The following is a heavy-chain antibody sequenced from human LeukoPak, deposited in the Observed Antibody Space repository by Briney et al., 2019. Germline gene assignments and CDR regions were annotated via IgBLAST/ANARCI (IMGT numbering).Heavy chain of an antibody. J-gene: IGHJ5*02. D-gene: IGHD3-10*01. CDR2: IRSKAYGGTT. CDR3: TRALMVRGVKSFWFDP. Sequence: PGGSLRLSCTASGFTFGDYAMSWFRQAPGKGLEWVGFIRSKAYGGTTEYAASVKGRFTISRDDSKSIAYLQMNSLKTEDTAVYYCTRALMVRGVKSFWFDPWGQGTLVSVSS. CDR1: GFTFGDYA. V-gene: IGHV3-49*03.